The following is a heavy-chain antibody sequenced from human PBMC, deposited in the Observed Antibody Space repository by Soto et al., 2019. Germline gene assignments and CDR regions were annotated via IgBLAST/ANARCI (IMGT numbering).Heavy chain of an antibody. CDR3: ARVYGVGATRPLPGGYYYYYGMDV. D-gene: IGHD1-26*01. J-gene: IGHJ6*02. V-gene: IGHV1-46*01. CDR1: GYTFTSYY. Sequence: QVQLVQSGAEVKKPGASVKVSCKASGYTFTSYYMHWVRQAPGQGLEWMGTINPSGGSTSYAQKFQGRVTMTRDTSTRTVYMELSSLRSEDTAVYYCARVYGVGATRPLPGGYYYYYGMDVWGQGTTVTVSS. CDR2: INPSGGST.